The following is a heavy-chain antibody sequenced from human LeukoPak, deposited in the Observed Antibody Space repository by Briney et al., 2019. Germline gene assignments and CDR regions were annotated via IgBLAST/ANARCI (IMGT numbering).Heavy chain of an antibody. CDR1: GFTFSSYE. D-gene: IGHD6-19*01. CDR3: ARESGGRDGSGWQYATDY. Sequence: GGSLRLSCAASGFTFSSYEMNWVRQAPGKGLDWVSYISTSGSTIYYADSVRGRFTISRDNAKNSLYLQMNSLRAEDTAVYYCARESGGRDGSGWQYATDYWGQGTLVTVSS. J-gene: IGHJ4*02. CDR2: ISTSGSTI. V-gene: IGHV3-48*03.